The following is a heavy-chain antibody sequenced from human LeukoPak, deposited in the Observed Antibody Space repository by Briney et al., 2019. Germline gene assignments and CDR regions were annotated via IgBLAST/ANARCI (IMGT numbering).Heavy chain of an antibody. V-gene: IGHV4-39*07. J-gene: IGHJ6*03. CDR3: ARVHRTYYYGSGSLYYYYMDV. CDR2: IYYSGST. D-gene: IGHD3-10*01. Sequence: SETLSLTCTVSGGSISSYYWSWIRQPPGKGLEWIGSIYYSGSTYYNPSLKSRVTISVDTSKNQFSLKLSSVTAADTAVYYCARVHRTYYYGSGSLYYYYMDVWGKGTTVTVSS. CDR1: GGSISSYY.